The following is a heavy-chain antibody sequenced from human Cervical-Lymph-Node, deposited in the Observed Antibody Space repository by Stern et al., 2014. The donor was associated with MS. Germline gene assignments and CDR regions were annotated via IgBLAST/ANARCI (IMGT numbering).Heavy chain of an antibody. CDR1: GGSISSSTYY. D-gene: IGHD1-26*01. J-gene: IGHJ4*02. CDR2: IYYTGLT. Sequence: QLVESGPGLVKPSETLSLTCTVSGGSISSSTYYWAWLRQPPGKGLEWIGNIYYTGLTYYNPPLKSRITISADLSNKHFSLKLSSVTAADTAIYYCARHDSVPRPSQLYSARDRGPGYFDYWGQGTLVTVSS. V-gene: IGHV4-39*01. CDR3: ARHDSVPRPSQLYSARDRGPGYFDY.